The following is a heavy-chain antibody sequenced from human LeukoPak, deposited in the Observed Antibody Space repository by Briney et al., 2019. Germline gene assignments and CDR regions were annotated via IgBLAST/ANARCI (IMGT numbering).Heavy chain of an antibody. J-gene: IGHJ6*03. CDR1: GGSFSGYY. V-gene: IGHV4-34*01. CDR3: ARVWYYYYMDV. D-gene: IGHD3-10*01. CDR2: INHSGST. Sequence: TSETLSLTCAVYGGSFSGYYWSWIRQPPGKGLEWIGEINHSGSTNYNPSLKSRVTISVDTSKNQFSLKQSSVTAADTAVYYCARVWYYYYMDVWGKGTTVTVSS.